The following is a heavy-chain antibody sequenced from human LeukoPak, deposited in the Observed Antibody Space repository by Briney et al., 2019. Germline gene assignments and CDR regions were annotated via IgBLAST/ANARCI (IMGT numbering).Heavy chain of an antibody. D-gene: IGHD3-22*01. CDR1: GYTFTGYY. V-gene: IGHV1-2*02. J-gene: IGHJ4*02. CDR2: INPNSGGT. Sequence: ASVKVSCKASGYTFTGYYMHWVRQAPGQGLEWMGWINPNSGGTNYAQKFQGRVTMTRDTSISTAYMELSRLRSDDTAVHYCARDIRVLGGYGGSGYHFDYWGQGTLVTVSS. CDR3: ARDIRVLGGYGGSGYHFDY.